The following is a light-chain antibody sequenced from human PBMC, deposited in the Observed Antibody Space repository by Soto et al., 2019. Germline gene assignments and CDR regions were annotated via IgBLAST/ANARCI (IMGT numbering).Light chain of an antibody. CDR3: SSYTSSSTYV. V-gene: IGLV2-18*02. CDR1: SSDVCSYNR. CDR2: SVS. J-gene: IGLJ1*01. Sequence: QSALTQPHSVSGSPGQSVAISCTGTSSDVCSYNRVSWYQQPPGTAPNLMIYSVSNRHSGVPDRFSGSKSGNTASLTISGLQAEDEADYYCSSYTSSSTYVFGSGTQLTVL.